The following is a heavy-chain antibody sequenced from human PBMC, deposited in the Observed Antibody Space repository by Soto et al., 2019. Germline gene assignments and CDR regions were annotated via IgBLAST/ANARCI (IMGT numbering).Heavy chain of an antibody. D-gene: IGHD7-27*01. Sequence: APVKVSCKVSGYTLTELSMHWVRQAPGKGLEWMGGFDPEDGETIYTQKFQGRVTMTEDTSTDTAYMELSSLRSEDTAVYYCATEITGEGKWFDPWGQGTLVTVSS. CDR2: FDPEDGET. V-gene: IGHV1-24*01. CDR1: GYTLTELS. CDR3: ATEITGEGKWFDP. J-gene: IGHJ5*02.